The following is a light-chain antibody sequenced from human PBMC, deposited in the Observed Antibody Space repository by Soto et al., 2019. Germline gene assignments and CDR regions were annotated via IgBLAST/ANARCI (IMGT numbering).Light chain of an antibody. V-gene: IGKV3-20*01. CDR2: GAS. CDR1: QSVNNDY. J-gene: IGKJ4*01. Sequence: ETVLTQSPDTLSLSPGERATLSCRAAQSVNNDYLAWYQQRPGLAPRLLIFGASGRATGIPDRFSGSGSGTDFTLTISRLEPEDFAIYYCQQYGTSPLTFGGGTKVEIK. CDR3: QQYGTSPLT.